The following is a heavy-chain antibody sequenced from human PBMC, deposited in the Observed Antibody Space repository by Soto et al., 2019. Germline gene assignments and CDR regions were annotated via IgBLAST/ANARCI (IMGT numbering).Heavy chain of an antibody. CDR3: ARDSGNYDSSGYLDY. CDR1: GFTVSSNY. Sequence: PGGSLRLSCAASGFTVSSNYMSWVRQAPGKGLEWVSVIYSGGSTYYADSVKGRFTISRDNSKNTLYLQMNSLRAEDTAVYYCARDSGNYDSSGYLDYWGQGTLVTVSS. CDR2: IYSGGST. J-gene: IGHJ4*02. D-gene: IGHD3-22*01. V-gene: IGHV3-66*01.